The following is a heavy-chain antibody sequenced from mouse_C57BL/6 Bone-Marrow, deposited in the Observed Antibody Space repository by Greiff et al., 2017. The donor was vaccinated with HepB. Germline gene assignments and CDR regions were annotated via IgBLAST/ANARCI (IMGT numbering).Heavy chain of an antibody. V-gene: IGHV1-15*01. CDR2: IDPETGGT. CDR3: TRREVVDY. CDR1: GYTFTDYE. J-gene: IGHJ4*01. Sequence: QVQLKESGAELVRPGASVTLSCKASGYTFTDYEMHWVKQTPVHGLEWIGAIDPETGGTAYNQKFKGKAILTADKSSSTAYMELRSLTSEDSAVYYCTRREVVDYWGQGTSVTVSS.